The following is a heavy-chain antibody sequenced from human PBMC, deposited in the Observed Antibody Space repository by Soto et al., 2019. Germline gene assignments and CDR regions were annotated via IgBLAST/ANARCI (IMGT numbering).Heavy chain of an antibody. V-gene: IGHV1-69*01. Sequence: QVQLVQSGAEVKKPGSSVKVSCKASGGTFSSYAISWVRQAPGQGLEWMGGIIPIIGTANYAQKFQGRVTITADESTSTAYMELSSLRSEDTAVYYCARDGIAVAGTYHYYYGMDVWGQGTTVTVSS. CDR3: ARDGIAVAGTYHYYYGMDV. D-gene: IGHD6-19*01. CDR2: IIPIIGTA. CDR1: GGTFSSYA. J-gene: IGHJ6*02.